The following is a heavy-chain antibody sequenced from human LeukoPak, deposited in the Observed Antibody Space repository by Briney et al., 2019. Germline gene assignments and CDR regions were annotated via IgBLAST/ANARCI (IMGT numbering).Heavy chain of an antibody. J-gene: IGHJ4*02. CDR2: ISGSGGST. CDR3: AKGRFGYSSSSPYFDY. Sequence: GGSLRLSCAASGFTFSSYSMNWVRQAPGKGLEWVSGISGSGGSTHYADSVKGRFTISRDNSKNTLYLQMNSLRAEDTALYYCAKGRFGYSSSSPYFDYWGQGTLVTVSS. V-gene: IGHV3-23*01. CDR1: GFTFSSYS. D-gene: IGHD6-6*01.